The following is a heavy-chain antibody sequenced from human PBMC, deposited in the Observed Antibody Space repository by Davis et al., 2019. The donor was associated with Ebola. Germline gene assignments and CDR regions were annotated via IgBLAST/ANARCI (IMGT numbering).Heavy chain of an antibody. D-gene: IGHD5-12*01. CDR2: TNHRGRT. CDR1: GFTFNNAW. J-gene: IGHJ4*02. CDR3: ASFGYTSSATEL. Sequence: PGGSLRLSCVASGFTFNNAWMSWVRQAPGKGLEWIGETNHRGRTNYKSSLQSRVTISVDTSNNQVSLRLTSVTAADTAVYFCASFGYTSSATELWGQGTLVTVSS. V-gene: IGHV4-34*01.